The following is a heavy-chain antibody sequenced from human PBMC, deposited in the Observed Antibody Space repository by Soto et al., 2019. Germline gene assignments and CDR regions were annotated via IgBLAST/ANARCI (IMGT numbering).Heavy chain of an antibody. Sequence: QVQLVQSGAEVKRPGDSVKVSSKATGYTFTSYAMHWVRQAPGQRREWMGWINAGNGNTKYSQKFQGRVTITRDTSASTAYMELSSLRSEDTAVYYCARGLNGYLHYFDYWGQGTLVTVSS. CDR3: ARGLNGYLHYFDY. CDR2: INAGNGNT. CDR1: GYTFTSYA. V-gene: IGHV1-3*01. D-gene: IGHD5-18*01. J-gene: IGHJ4*02.